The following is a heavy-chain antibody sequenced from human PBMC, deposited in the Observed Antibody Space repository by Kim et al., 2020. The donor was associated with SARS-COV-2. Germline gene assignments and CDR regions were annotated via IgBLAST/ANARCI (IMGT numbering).Heavy chain of an antibody. V-gene: IGHV4-39*01. CDR3: ARPALGGWYS. J-gene: IGHJ4*02. D-gene: IGHD6-19*01. Sequence: SETLSLTCTVSGGSISSSSYYWGWIRQPPGKGLERIGSIYYSGSTYYNPSLKSRVTISVDTSKNQFSLKLSSVTAADTAVYYCARPALGGWYSWGQGTLVTVSS. CDR2: IYYSGST. CDR1: GGSISSSSYY.